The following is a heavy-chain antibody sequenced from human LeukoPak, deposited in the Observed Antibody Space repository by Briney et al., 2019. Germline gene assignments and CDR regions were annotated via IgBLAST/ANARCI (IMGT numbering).Heavy chain of an antibody. J-gene: IGHJ6*02. CDR1: GFTFSSYS. V-gene: IGHV3-53*01. D-gene: IGHD5-12*01. CDR2: IYSGGST. Sequence: GGSLRLSCAASGFTFSSYSMNWVRQAPGKGLEWVSVIYSGGSTYYADSVKGRFTISRDNSKNTLYLQMNSLRAEDTAVYYCARVRSGYLYYYYGMDVWGQGTTVTVSS. CDR3: ARVRSGYLYYYYGMDV.